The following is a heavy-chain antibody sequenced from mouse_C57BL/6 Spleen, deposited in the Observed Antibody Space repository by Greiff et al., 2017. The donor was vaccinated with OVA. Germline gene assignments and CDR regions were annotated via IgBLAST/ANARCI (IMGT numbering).Heavy chain of an antibody. D-gene: IGHD2-1*01. CDR3: AREGNPHWYFDV. J-gene: IGHJ1*03. Sequence: VQLQQPGAELVRPGSSVKLSCKASGYTFTSYWMHWVKQRPIQGLEWIGNIDPSDSETHYNQKFKDKATLTVDKSSSPAYMQLSSLTSEDSAVYYCAREGNPHWYFDVWGTGTTVTVSS. CDR2: IDPSDSET. CDR1: GYTFTSYW. V-gene: IGHV1-52*01.